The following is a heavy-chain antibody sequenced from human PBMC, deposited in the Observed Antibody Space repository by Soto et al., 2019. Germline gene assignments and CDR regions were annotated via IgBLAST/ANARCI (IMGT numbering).Heavy chain of an antibody. Sequence: QVQLVESGGGVVQPGRSLRLSCAASGFTFSSYGMHWVRQAPGKGLEWVAVISYDGSNKYYADSVKGRFTISRDNSKNTLYLQMNSLRAEDTAVYYCARDLDQDYWGQGTLVTVSS. V-gene: IGHV3-30*03. CDR1: GFTFSSYG. J-gene: IGHJ4*02. CDR3: ARDLDQDY. D-gene: IGHD3-3*01. CDR2: ISYDGSNK.